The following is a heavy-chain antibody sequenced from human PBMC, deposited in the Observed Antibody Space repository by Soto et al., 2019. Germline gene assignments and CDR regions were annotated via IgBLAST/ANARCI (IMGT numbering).Heavy chain of an antibody. D-gene: IGHD6-19*01. Sequence: XXTLSLPCVVSGDSISNNNWWSWVRQPPGKGLEWIGEIHHSGSTNYNPSLKSRVTISLDKSKNEFSLKVSSVTAADTAVYYCARAGRAVDFDYWGQGALVTVYS. V-gene: IGHV4-4*02. CDR1: GDSISNNNW. J-gene: IGHJ4*02. CDR3: ARAGRAVDFDY. CDR2: IHHSGST.